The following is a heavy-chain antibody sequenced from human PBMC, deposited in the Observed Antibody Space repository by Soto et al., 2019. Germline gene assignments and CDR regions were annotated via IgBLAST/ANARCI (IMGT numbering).Heavy chain of an antibody. Sequence: TFTSYYMHWVRQAPGQGLEWMGIINPSGGSTSYAQKFQGRVTMTRDTSTSTVYMELSSLRSEDTAVYYCARLRYPEAFQHWGQGTLVTVSS. CDR2: INPSGGST. CDR1: TFTSYY. V-gene: IGHV1-46*01. J-gene: IGHJ1*01. D-gene: IGHD2-2*02. CDR3: ARLRYPEAFQH.